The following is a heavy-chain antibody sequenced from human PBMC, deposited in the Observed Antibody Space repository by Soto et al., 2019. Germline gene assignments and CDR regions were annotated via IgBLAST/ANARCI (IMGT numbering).Heavy chain of an antibody. V-gene: IGHV4-31*03. D-gene: IGHD3-3*02. CDR1: SRTITRACYC. J-gene: IGHJ4*02. Sequence: TCSVTSRTITRACYCWSSIGQHPGKGLEWVGNIYYNGSNYYSPSLKSRVTVWFDTSKNQFTQRLRAVNAADTSLDYCSGYSISGRGSKFDYWGQGTRVTVSS. CDR2: IYYNGSN. CDR3: SGYSISGRGSKFDY.